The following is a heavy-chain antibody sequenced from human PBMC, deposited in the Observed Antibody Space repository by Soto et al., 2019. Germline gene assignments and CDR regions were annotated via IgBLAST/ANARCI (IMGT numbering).Heavy chain of an antibody. CDR2: IYSGGST. CDR3: ARDGDCSGGSCYSGGLVY. Sequence: GGSLRLSCATSGFHVSSIFMSWVRQAPGKGLEWVSVIYSGGSTYYADSVKGRFTISRDSSKNTLFLQMNSLRVEDTAVYYCARDGDCSGGSCYSGGLVYWGQGTLVTVSS. V-gene: IGHV3-66*01. CDR1: GFHVSSIF. J-gene: IGHJ4*02. D-gene: IGHD2-15*01.